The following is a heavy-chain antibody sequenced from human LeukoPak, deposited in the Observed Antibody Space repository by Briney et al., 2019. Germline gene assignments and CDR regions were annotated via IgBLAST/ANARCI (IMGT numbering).Heavy chain of an antibody. V-gene: IGHV3-48*03. CDR1: GFTFRSYE. J-gene: IGHJ3*02. CDR2: ITSSGSTI. Sequence: GGSLRLSCAASGFTFRSYEMNWVRQAPGKGLEWVSYITSSGSTIYYADSVKGRFTISRDNAKNSLYLQMNSLRAEDTAIYYCARDDTPDAFDIWGQGTMVTVSS. CDR3: ARDDTPDAFDI.